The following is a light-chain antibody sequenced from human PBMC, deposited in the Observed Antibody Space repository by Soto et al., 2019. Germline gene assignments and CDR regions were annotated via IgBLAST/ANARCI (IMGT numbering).Light chain of an antibody. CDR2: EGS. J-gene: IGLJ2*01. CDR3: CSYAGSSTSVV. V-gene: IGLV2-23*01. CDR1: SSDVGSYNL. Sequence: QSALTQPASVSGSPGQSITISCTGTSSDVGSYNLVSWYQQHPGKAPKLMIYEGSKRPSGVSNRFSGSKSGNTDSLTISGLQPEDEADYYCCSYAGSSTSVVFGGGTKLTVL.